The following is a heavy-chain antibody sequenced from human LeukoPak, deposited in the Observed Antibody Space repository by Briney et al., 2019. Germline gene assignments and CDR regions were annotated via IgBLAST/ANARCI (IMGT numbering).Heavy chain of an antibody. V-gene: IGHV3-74*01. CDR3: VRDPLARDGFNSLDY. CDR1: GFTFSSHL. J-gene: IGHJ4*02. CDR2: ISSDGTYT. D-gene: IGHD5-24*01. Sequence: GRSLRLSCTASGFTFSSHLMHWVRQAPGKGLVWVSRISSDGTYTNYADSVRGRFTMSRDNAKSSLYLQMNSLRAEDTAVYYCVRDPLARDGFNSLDYWGQGTLVTVSS.